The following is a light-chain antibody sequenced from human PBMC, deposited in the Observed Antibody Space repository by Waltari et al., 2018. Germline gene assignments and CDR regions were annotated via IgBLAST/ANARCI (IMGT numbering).Light chain of an antibody. Sequence: QSALTQPASVSGSPGQSITISCTRSSSAVGSYSLVSWYQHHPGKAPKLMIYEGSKRPSGVSNRFSGSKSGNTASLTISGLQAEDEADYYCSSYASSSTFVLFGGGTKLIVL. CDR2: EGS. CDR3: SSYASSSTFVL. V-gene: IGLV2-23*03. CDR1: SSAVGSYSL. J-gene: IGLJ2*01.